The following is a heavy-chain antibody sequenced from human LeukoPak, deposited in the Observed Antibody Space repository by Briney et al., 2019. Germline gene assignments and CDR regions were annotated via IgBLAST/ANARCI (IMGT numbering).Heavy chain of an antibody. CDR2: ISGTGGST. J-gene: IGHJ4*02. D-gene: IGHD3-10*01. V-gene: IGHV3-23*01. CDR1: GFTFSTYA. Sequence: GGSLRLSCAASGFTFSTYAMTWVRQAPGKGLEWVSLISGTGGSTYYADSVKGRFTISRDNSKNTLYLQMNSLRAEDTAVYYCAKESDMVRGVPFDYWGQGTLVTVSS. CDR3: AKESDMVRGVPFDY.